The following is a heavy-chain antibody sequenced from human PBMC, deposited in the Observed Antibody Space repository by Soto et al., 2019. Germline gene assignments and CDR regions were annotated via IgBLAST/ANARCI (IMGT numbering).Heavy chain of an antibody. CDR1: GGSFSGYY. V-gene: IGHV4-34*01. J-gene: IGHJ6*02. D-gene: IGHD4-17*01. CDR3: AREERTTVTTFGYYYYGMDV. CDR2: INHSGST. Sequence: QVQLQQWGAGLLKPSETLSLTCAVYGGSFSGYYWSWIRQPPGKGLEWIGEINHSGSTNYNPSLKRRVTISVDTSKNQLSLKLSSVTAADTAVYYCAREERTTVTTFGYYYYGMDVWGQGTTVTVSS.